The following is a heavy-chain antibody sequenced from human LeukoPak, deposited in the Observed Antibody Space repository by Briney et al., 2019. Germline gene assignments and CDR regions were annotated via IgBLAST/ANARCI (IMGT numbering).Heavy chain of an antibody. CDR1: GGSCSGYY. D-gene: IGHD2-15*01. J-gene: IGHJ4*02. CDR2: INHSGST. CDR3: ARDRYCSGGSCDSGGHDY. Sequence: SETLSLTCDVYGGSCSGYYWSWIRQPPGKGLEWIGEINHSGSTNYNPSLKSRVTISVDTSKNQFSLKLSSVTATDTAVYYCARDRYCSGGSCDSGGHDYWGQGTLVTVSS. V-gene: IGHV4-34*01.